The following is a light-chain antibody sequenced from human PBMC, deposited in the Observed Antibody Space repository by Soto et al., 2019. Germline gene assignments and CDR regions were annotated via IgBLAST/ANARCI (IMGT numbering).Light chain of an antibody. V-gene: IGKV1-39*01. CDR2: AAS. Sequence: DIQMTQSPYSLSASVGDRVTITCRASQSISNYLNWYQQKPGKAPRLLIHAASSLQSRVPSRFGGSGSGTDFTLTISSLQPEDFAIYYCQQSYNAPRTFGPGTKVEIK. CDR3: QQSYNAPRT. CDR1: QSISNY. J-gene: IGKJ1*01.